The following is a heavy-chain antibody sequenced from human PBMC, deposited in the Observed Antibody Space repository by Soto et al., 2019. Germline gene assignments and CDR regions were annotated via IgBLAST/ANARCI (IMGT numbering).Heavy chain of an antibody. V-gene: IGHV4-31*03. CDR3: ARERITIFGVVIMGYFDY. J-gene: IGHJ4*02. Sequence: PSETLSLTCTVSGGSISSGGYFWSWIRQHPGKGLEWIGYIYYSGSTYYNPSLKSRVTISVDTSKNHFSLKLSSVTAADTAVFYFARERITIFGVVIMGYFDYWGQGTLVTVSS. CDR1: GGSISSGGYF. CDR2: IYYSGST. D-gene: IGHD3-3*01.